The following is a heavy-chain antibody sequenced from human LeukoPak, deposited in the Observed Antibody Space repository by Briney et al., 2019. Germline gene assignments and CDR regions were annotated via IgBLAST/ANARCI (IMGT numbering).Heavy chain of an antibody. CDR3: AREAGVDWYFDL. CDR1: GGSISSHY. Sequence: NASETLSLTCTVSGGSISSHYWSWIRQPPGKGLEWIGYIYYSGSTNYNPSLKSRVTISVDTSKNQFSLKLSSVTAADTAVYYCAREAGVDWYFDLWGRGTLVTVSS. CDR2: IYYSGST. J-gene: IGHJ2*01. D-gene: IGHD6-13*01. V-gene: IGHV4-59*11.